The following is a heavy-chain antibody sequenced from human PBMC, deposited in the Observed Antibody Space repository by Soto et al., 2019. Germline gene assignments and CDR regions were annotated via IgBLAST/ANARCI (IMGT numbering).Heavy chain of an antibody. CDR1: GGSISSSNW. J-gene: IGHJ6*02. V-gene: IGHV4-4*02. Sequence: PSETLSLTCAVSGGSISSSNWWSWVRQPPGKGLEWIGEIYHSGSTNYNPSLKSRVTISVDKSKNQFSLKLSSVTAADTAVYYCARDGPDYCSSTSCYTDYYYYYGMDVWGQGTTVTVSS. D-gene: IGHD2-2*02. CDR2: IYHSGST. CDR3: ARDGPDYCSSTSCYTDYYYYYGMDV.